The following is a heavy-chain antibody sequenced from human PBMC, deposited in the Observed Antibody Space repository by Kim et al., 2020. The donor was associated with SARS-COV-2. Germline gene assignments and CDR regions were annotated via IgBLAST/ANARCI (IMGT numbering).Heavy chain of an antibody. Sequence: KSRVTISVDTSKNQFSLKLSSVTAADTAVYYCASRIDDYGGNARKATFDYWGQGTLVTVSS. D-gene: IGHD4-17*01. V-gene: IGHV4-34*01. J-gene: IGHJ4*02. CDR3: ASRIDDYGGNARKATFDY.